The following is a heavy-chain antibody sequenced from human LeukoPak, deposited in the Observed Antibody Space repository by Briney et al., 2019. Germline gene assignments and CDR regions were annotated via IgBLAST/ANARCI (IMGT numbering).Heavy chain of an antibody. J-gene: IGHJ4*02. CDR2: ISSSSSTI. CDR3: ARGRVAAAFY. Sequence: GGSLRLSCAASGFTFSSYSMNWVRQAPGKGLEWVSYISSSSSTIYYADSVKGRFTISRDNAKNSLYLQMNSLRAEDTAVYYCARGRVAAAFYWGQGTLVTVSS. V-gene: IGHV3-48*04. CDR1: GFTFSSYS. D-gene: IGHD6-13*01.